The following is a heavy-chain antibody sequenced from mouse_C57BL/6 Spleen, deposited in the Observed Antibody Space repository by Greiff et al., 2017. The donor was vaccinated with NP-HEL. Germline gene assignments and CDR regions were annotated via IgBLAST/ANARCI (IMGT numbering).Heavy chain of an antibody. J-gene: IGHJ3*01. CDR3: AKYGYDGGFAY. Sequence: LQESGPELVKPGASVKISCKASGYAFSSSWMNWVKQRPGKGLEWIGRIYPGDGDTNYNGKFKGKATLTADKSSSTAYMQLSSLTSEDSAVYFCAKYGYDGGFAYWGQGTLVTVSA. CDR1: GYAFSSSW. V-gene: IGHV1-82*01. D-gene: IGHD2-2*01. CDR2: IYPGDGDT.